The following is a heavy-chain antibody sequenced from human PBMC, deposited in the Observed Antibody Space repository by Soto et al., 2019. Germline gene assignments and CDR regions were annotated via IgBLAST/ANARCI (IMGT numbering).Heavy chain of an antibody. D-gene: IGHD6-13*01. CDR3: ARERMQQPRWFDP. CDR1: GGTFSSYA. CDR2: IIPIFGTA. V-gene: IGHV1-69*06. J-gene: IGHJ5*02. Sequence: SVKVSCKASGGTFSSYAISWVRQAPGQGLEWMGGIIPIFGTANYAQKFQGRVTITADKSTSTAYMELSSLRSEDTAVYYCARERMQQPRWFDPWGQGTLVTVSS.